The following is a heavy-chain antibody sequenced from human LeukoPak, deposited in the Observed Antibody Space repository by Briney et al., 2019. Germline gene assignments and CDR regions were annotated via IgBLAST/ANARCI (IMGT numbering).Heavy chain of an antibody. V-gene: IGHV1-69*13. D-gene: IGHD3-10*01. CDR1: GGTFSSYA. J-gene: IGHJ4*02. CDR2: IIPIFGTA. Sequence: SVKVSCKASGGTFSSYAISWVRQAPGQGLEWMGGIIPIFGTANYAQRFQGRVTITADESTSTAYMELSNLRSEDTAVYYCARIRGSGSYPFDYWGQGTLVTVSS. CDR3: ARIRGSGSYPFDY.